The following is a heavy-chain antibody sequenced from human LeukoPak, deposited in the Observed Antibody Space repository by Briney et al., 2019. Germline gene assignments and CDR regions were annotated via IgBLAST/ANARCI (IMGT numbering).Heavy chain of an antibody. CDR1: GYTFTNYW. J-gene: IGHJ4*02. Sequence: GESLKISCKGSGYTFTNYWIGWVRQMPGKGLEWMGIIYPGDSDTRYSPFFQGQVTISADKSISTAYLQWSSLKASDTAMYYCARRSILPSYSLYYFDSWGQGTLVTVSS. V-gene: IGHV5-51*01. D-gene: IGHD3-9*01. CDR2: IYPGDSDT. CDR3: ARRSILPSYSLYYFDS.